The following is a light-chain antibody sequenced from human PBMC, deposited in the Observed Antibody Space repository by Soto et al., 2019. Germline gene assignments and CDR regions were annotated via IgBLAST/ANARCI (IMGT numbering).Light chain of an antibody. CDR3: VSYTSSTTYV. Sequence: QSGLTQPASVSDSAGQSITISCTGTSSDVGGSNFVSWYQQHPGKPPKLIIYDVANRPSGVSNRFSGSKSGSTASLIISRLQTEDEADYYCVSYTSSTTYVFGTGTKVTVL. V-gene: IGLV2-14*03. CDR2: DVA. CDR1: SSDVGGSNF. J-gene: IGLJ1*01.